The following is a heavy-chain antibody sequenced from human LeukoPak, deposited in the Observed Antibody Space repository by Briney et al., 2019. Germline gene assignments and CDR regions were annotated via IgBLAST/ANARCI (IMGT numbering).Heavy chain of an antibody. V-gene: IGHV4-59*01. J-gene: IGHJ5*02. CDR3: ARDKGHRFNPSGRSLEGFDP. D-gene: IGHD3-10*01. Sequence: SETLSLTCTVSGDSISSYYWSWIRQAPGKGLEWIGEIYYSGSTKYNPSLKSRVTISVDTSKNQFSLRLTSVTAADTAVYFCARDKGHRFNPSGRSLEGFDPWGQGTLVTVSS. CDR2: IYYSGST. CDR1: GDSISSYY.